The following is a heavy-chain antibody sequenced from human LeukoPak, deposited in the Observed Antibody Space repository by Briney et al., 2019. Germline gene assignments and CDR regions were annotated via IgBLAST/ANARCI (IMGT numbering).Heavy chain of an antibody. Sequence: PGGSLRLSCAASGFTVRYNSMTWVRQAPGEGLEWVSTIYADGTTYYADSMKGRFTISRDNSKNTLDLQMNSLRAEDTAVYYCARAQLASGTDYWGQGTLVTVSS. V-gene: IGHV3-53*01. CDR3: ARAQLASGTDY. CDR1: GFTVRYNS. J-gene: IGHJ4*02. CDR2: IYADGTT. D-gene: IGHD3-3*02.